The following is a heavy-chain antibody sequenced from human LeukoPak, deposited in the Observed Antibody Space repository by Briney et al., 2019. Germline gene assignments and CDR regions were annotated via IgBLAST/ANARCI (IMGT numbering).Heavy chain of an antibody. CDR3: ARYYYGSGSYYTFFDY. CDR2: INPSGGST. CDR1: GYTFTSYY. D-gene: IGHD3-10*01. J-gene: IGHJ4*02. V-gene: IGHV1-46*01. Sequence: GASVKVSCKASGYTFTSYYMRWVRQAPGQGLEWMGIINPSGGSTSYAQKFQGRVTMTRDTSTSTVYMELSSLRSEDTAVYYCARYYYGSGSYYTFFDYWGQGTLVTVSS.